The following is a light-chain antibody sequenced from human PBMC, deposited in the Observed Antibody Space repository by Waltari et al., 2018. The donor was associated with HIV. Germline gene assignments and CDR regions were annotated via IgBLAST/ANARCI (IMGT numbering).Light chain of an antibody. J-gene: IGLJ1*01. CDR1: SNNIGDYA. CDR2: GN. CDR3: STWDYSLSHYV. V-gene: IGLV1-36*01. Sequence: QSALTQEASVSRTVGQKVTLSCTGNSNNIGDYAVAWYQQISHGTPKTVMLGNSLPSGIPDRFSGSKSGTTASLTISGLQPEDEADYFCSTWDYSLSHYVFGSGTKVTVL.